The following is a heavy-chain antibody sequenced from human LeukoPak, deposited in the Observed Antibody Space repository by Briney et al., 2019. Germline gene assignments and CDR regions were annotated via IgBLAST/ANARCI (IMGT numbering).Heavy chain of an antibody. CDR3: ARAHSGSSLFDY. CDR1: GFTFSSYA. Sequence: GGSLRLSCAASGFTFSSYAMHWVRQAPGKGLEWVAVISYDGSNKYYADSVKGRFTISRDNSKNTLYLQMNSLRAEDTAVYYCARAHSGSSLFDYWGQGTLVTVSS. D-gene: IGHD1-26*01. CDR2: ISYDGSNK. J-gene: IGHJ4*02. V-gene: IGHV3-30-3*01.